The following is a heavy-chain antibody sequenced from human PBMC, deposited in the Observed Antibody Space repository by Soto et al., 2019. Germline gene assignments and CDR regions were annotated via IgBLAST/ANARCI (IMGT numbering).Heavy chain of an antibody. CDR2: IIPILGIA. CDR1: GGTFSSYT. D-gene: IGHD1-26*01. J-gene: IGHJ6*02. Sequence: QVQLVQSGAEVKKPGSSVKVSCKASGGTFSSYTISWVRQAPGQGLEWRGRIIPILGIANYAQKFQGRVTITADKSTSTAYMELSSLRSEDTAVYYCARDRVVGAPMDVWGQGTTVTVSS. V-gene: IGHV1-69*08. CDR3: ARDRVVGAPMDV.